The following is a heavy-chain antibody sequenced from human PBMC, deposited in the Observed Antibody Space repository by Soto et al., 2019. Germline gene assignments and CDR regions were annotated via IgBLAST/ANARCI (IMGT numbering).Heavy chain of an antibody. V-gene: IGHV4-31*03. CDR3: ARPHGSGRRDAFDI. CDR1: GGSISSGGYY. J-gene: IGHJ3*02. D-gene: IGHD3-10*01. CDR2: IYDRGST. Sequence: QVQLQESGPGLVKPSQTLSLTCTVSGGSISSGGYYWSWIRQHPGKGLEWIGYIYDRGSTYYNPSHKSRVTISVDTSKNRFSLKLSSVTAADTAVYYCARPHGSGRRDAFDIWGQGTMVTVSS.